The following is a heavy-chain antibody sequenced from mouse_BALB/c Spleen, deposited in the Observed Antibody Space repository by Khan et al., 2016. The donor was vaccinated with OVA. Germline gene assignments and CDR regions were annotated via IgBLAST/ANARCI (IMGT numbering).Heavy chain of an antibody. CDR1: GYTFINYW. J-gene: IGHJ2*01. D-gene: IGHD1-1*01. CDR2: INPSTGYT. Sequence: VELKQSGAELAKPGASVKMSCKASGYTFINYWIPWVNQRPGQGLEWIGYINPSTGYTEYTQNFKDKATFTADKSSSTAYLQLSSLTSEDSAVYYCARRGLRWDFDYWGQGTTVTVSS. V-gene: IGHV1-7*01. CDR3: ARRGLRWDFDY.